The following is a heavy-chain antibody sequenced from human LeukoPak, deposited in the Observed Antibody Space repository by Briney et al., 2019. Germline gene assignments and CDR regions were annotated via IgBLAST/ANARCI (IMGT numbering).Heavy chain of an antibody. J-gene: IGHJ5*02. D-gene: IGHD3-10*01. CDR1: GFTFSDYG. V-gene: IGHV3-23*01. Sequence: GGSLRLSCGVSGFTFSDYGMSWVRQAPGQGLEWVASISDSGEVTFKADSVKGRFTISRDNSKNALYLQMNYLRAEDTAVYYCAIGASYYSFDPWGQGTQVAVSS. CDR2: ISDSGEVT. CDR3: AIGASYYSFDP.